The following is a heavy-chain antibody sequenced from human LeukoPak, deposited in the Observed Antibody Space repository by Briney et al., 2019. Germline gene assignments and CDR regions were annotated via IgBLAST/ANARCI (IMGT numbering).Heavy chain of an antibody. CDR1: GYSLTNYY. Sequence: ASVKVSCKASGYSLTNYYMYWVRQAPGQGLEWMGVINPSGGSTSYAQKFQGRVILTRDTSTSAVYMELSSLRSEDTAEYYCARGRGYYNTTSSYYTYYFDYWGQGTLVTVSS. V-gene: IGHV1-46*01. CDR2: INPSGGST. D-gene: IGHD3-22*01. CDR3: ARGRGYYNTTSSYYTYYFDY. J-gene: IGHJ4*02.